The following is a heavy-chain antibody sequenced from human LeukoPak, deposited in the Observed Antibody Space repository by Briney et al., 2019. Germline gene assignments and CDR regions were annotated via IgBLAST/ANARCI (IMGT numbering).Heavy chain of an antibody. CDR2: IWYDGSNK. CDR1: GFTFSSYG. Sequence: PGRSLRLSCAASGFTFSSYGMHWVRQAPGKGLEWVAVIWYDGSNKYYADSVKGRFTISRDNSKNTLYLQMNSLRAEDTAVYCCAKDGVDSSLDFDYWGQGTLVTVSS. CDR3: AKDGVDSSLDFDY. J-gene: IGHJ4*02. D-gene: IGHD3-22*01. V-gene: IGHV3-33*06.